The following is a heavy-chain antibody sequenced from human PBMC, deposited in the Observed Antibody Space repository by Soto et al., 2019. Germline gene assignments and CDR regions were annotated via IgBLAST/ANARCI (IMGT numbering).Heavy chain of an antibody. J-gene: IGHJ6*02. Sequence: GGSLRLSCAASGFTFSSYGMHWVRQAPGKXLEWVAVISYDGSNKYYADSVKGRFTISRDNSKNTLYLQMNSLRAEDTAVYYCAKDKETSSSWYPYSYYGMDVWGQGTTVTVSS. CDR3: AKDKETSSSWYPYSYYGMDV. D-gene: IGHD6-13*01. CDR1: GFTFSSYG. V-gene: IGHV3-30*18. CDR2: ISYDGSNK.